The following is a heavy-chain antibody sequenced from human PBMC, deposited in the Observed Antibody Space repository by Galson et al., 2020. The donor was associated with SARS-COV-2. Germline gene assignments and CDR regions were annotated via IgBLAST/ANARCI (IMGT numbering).Heavy chain of an antibody. D-gene: IGHD2-21*02. CDR1: GGSISSGGYY. CDR3: AREENFFLVVTATRMCYFDY. J-gene: IGHJ4*02. V-gene: IGHV4-31*11. Sequence: SETLSLTCAVSGGSISSGGYYWSWNRQHPGKGLEWLGDINSSGSTNYNPSLKSRVTISVDTSKNHFSLKLSSVTAADTAVYYCAREENFFLVVTATRMCYFDYWGRGTLATVSS. CDR2: INSSGST.